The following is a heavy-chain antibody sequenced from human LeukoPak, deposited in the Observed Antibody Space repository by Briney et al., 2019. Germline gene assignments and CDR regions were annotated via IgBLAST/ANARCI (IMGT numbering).Heavy chain of an antibody. J-gene: IGHJ4*02. CDR1: GGSISTYY. D-gene: IGHD6-13*01. Sequence: PSETLSLTCTVSGGSISTYYWSWIRQPPGKGLEWIGYIHYSESTNYNPSLKSRVTISVDTSKNQFSLKLSSVTAADTAVYYCARRGSSWYPPDYWGQGTLVTVSS. CDR3: ARRGSSWYPPDY. CDR2: IHYSEST. V-gene: IGHV4-59*08.